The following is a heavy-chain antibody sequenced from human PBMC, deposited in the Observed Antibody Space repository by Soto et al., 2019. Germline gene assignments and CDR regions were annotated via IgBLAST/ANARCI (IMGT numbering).Heavy chain of an antibody. Sequence: PWGSLRLSCAASGFTFSNYAINWCRHSPGKGLEWVALISYDGSNKYYADSVKGRFTISRDSSKNTLYLQMNSLRAADTAVYYCGRCTSTSCHLGSDYWGQGTLVTVSS. CDR1: GFTFSNYA. V-gene: IGHV3-30-3*01. CDR2: ISYDGSNK. J-gene: IGHJ4*02. CDR3: GRCTSTSCHLGSDY. D-gene: IGHD2-2*01.